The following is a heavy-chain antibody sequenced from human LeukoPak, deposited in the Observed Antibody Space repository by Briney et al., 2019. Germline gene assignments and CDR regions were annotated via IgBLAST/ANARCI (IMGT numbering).Heavy chain of an antibody. V-gene: IGHV5-10-1*01. CDR3: ASGVTTGQGFDP. J-gene: IGHJ5*02. CDR1: GXSFTSYW. D-gene: IGHD4-17*01. CDR2: IDPSDSYT. Sequence: GESLKISCKGSGXSFTSYWISWVRQMPGKGLEWMGRIDPSDSYTNYSPSFQGHVTISADKSISTAYLQWSSLKASDTAMYYCASGVTTGQGFDPWGQGTLVTVSS.